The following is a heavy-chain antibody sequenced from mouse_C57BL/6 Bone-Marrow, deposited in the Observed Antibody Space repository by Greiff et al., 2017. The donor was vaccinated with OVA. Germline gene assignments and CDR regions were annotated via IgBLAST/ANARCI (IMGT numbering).Heavy chain of an antibody. CDR3: APIYYGYVYYAMDY. J-gene: IGHJ4*01. D-gene: IGHD2-2*01. V-gene: IGHV1-82*01. Sequence: VQLQESGPELVKPGASVKISCKASGYAFSSSWMNWVKQRPGKGLEWIGRIYPGDGDTNYNGKFKGKATLTADKSSSTAYMQLSSLTSEDSAVYFCAPIYYGYVYYAMDYWGQGTSVTVSS. CDR1: GYAFSSSW. CDR2: IYPGDGDT.